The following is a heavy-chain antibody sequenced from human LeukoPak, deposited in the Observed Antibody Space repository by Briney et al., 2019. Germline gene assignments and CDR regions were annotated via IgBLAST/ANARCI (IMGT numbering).Heavy chain of an antibody. CDR1: GYTFTSYA. J-gene: IGHJ4*02. CDR3: ARVDPMTSSWYPCSDY. D-gene: IGHD6-13*01. Sequence: ASVKVSCKASGYTFTSYAMNWVRQAPGQGLEWMGWINTNTGNPTYAQGFTGRFVFSLDTSVSTAYLQISSLKAEDTAVYYCARVDPMTSSWYPCSDYWGQGTLVTVSS. CDR2: INTNTGNP. V-gene: IGHV7-4-1*02.